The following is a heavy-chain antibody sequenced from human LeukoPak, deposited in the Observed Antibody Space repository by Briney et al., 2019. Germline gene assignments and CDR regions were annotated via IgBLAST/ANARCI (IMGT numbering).Heavy chain of an antibody. CDR3: ARDRNDILTGFNWFDP. CDR2: IYSGGST. D-gene: IGHD3-9*01. V-gene: IGHV3-66*01. J-gene: IGHJ5*02. Sequence: GGSLRLSCAASGFTVSSNYMSWVRQAPGKGLEWLSVIYSGGSTYYADSVKGRFTISRDNSKNTLYLQMNSLRAEDTAVYYCARDRNDILTGFNWFDPWGQGTLVTVSS. CDR1: GFTVSSNY.